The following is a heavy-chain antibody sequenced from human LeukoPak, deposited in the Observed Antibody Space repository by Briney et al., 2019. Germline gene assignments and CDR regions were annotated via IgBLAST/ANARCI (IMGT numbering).Heavy chain of an antibody. Sequence: ASQTLSLTCGVSNGSITSGGYYWSWIRQAPGRGLEWIGYIYHTGSTYYNPSLKSRVTISVDTSKNQFSLKLSSVTAADTAVYYCARGEDDILTGYYYFDYWGQGTLVTVSS. V-gene: IGHV4-30-2*01. J-gene: IGHJ4*02. CDR3: ARGEDDILTGYYYFDY. CDR2: IYHTGST. D-gene: IGHD3-9*01. CDR1: NGSITSGGYY.